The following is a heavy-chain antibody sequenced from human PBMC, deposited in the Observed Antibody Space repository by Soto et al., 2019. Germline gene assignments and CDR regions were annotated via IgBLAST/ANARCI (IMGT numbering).Heavy chain of an antibody. CDR1: GFTFSSYW. CDR2: INSDGSST. Sequence: EVQLVEFGGGLVQPGGSLRLSCAASGFTFSSYWMHWVRQAPGKGLVWVSRINSDGSSTSYADSVKGRFTISRDNAKNTLYLQMNSLRAEDTAVYYCARVSPGEGVVDYWGQGTLVTVSS. V-gene: IGHV3-74*01. CDR3: ARVSPGEGVVDY. J-gene: IGHJ4*02. D-gene: IGHD3-10*01.